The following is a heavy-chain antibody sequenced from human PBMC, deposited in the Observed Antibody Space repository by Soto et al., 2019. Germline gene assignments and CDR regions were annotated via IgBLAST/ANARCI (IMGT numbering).Heavy chain of an antibody. D-gene: IGHD3-22*01. Sequence: QVQLVQSGAEVKKPGSSVKVSCKASGGTFSSYAISWVRQAPGQGLEWMGGIIPIFGTANYAQKFQGRVTITADESTSTAYMELSSLRSEDTAVYYCARDRDPYYHDSSGYYYRHDYWGQGTLVTVSS. CDR3: ARDRDPYYHDSSGYYYRHDY. CDR2: IIPIFGTA. CDR1: GGTFSSYA. V-gene: IGHV1-69*01. J-gene: IGHJ4*02.